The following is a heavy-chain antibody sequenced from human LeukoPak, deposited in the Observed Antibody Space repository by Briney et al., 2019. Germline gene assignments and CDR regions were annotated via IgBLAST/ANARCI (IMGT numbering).Heavy chain of an antibody. Sequence: TSETLSLTCAVSGGSISSSNWWSWVRQPPGKGLEWIGEIYHSGSTNYNPSLKSRVTISVDKSKNQFSLKLSSVTAADTAVYYCARVGYYDSSGYYSGWGQGTMVTVSS. CDR3: ARVGYYDSSGYYSG. J-gene: IGHJ3*01. V-gene: IGHV4-4*02. D-gene: IGHD3-22*01. CDR2: IYHSGST. CDR1: GGSISSSNW.